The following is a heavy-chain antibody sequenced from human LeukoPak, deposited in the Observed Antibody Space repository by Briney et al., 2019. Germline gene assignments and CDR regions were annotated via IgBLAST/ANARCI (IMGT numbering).Heavy chain of an antibody. CDR1: GGSISRYY. CDR3: ARDGDYWYFDL. J-gene: IGHJ2*01. Sequence: SETLSLTCTVSGGSISRYYWSWIRQPPGKGLEWIGYIYYSGSTNYNPSLKSRVTISVDTSKNQFSLKLSSVTAADTAVYYCARDGDYWYFDLWGRGTLVTVSS. V-gene: IGHV4-59*01. CDR2: IYYSGST. D-gene: IGHD4-17*01.